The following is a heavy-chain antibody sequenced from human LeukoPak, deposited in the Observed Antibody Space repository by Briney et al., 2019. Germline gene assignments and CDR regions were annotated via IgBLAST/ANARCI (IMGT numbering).Heavy chain of an antibody. CDR2: INAGNGNT. CDR1: GYTFTSYA. D-gene: IGHD3-9*01. CDR3: ARARGRYFDWLFHPHGYFDY. Sequence: ASVKVSCKAPGYTFTSYAMHWVRQAPGQRLEWMGWINAGNGNTKYSQKFQGRVTITRDTSASTAYMELSSLRSEDTAVYYCARARGRYFDWLFHPHGYFDYWGQGTLVTVSS. V-gene: IGHV1-3*01. J-gene: IGHJ4*02.